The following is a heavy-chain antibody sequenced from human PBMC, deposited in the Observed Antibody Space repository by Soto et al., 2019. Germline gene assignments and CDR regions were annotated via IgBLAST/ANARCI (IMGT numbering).Heavy chain of an antibody. J-gene: IGHJ3*02. V-gene: IGHV3-66*01. D-gene: IGHD6-19*01. CDR1: GFTVSSNY. CDR2: IYSGGST. CDR3: ARDNPPTRTVAGHAFDI. Sequence: EVQLVESGGGLVQPGGSLRLSCAASGFTVSSNYMSWVRQAPGKGLEWVSVIYSGGSTYYADSVKGRFTISRDNSKNTLYLQMNSLRAEDTAVYYGARDNPPTRTVAGHAFDIWGQGKMVTVSA.